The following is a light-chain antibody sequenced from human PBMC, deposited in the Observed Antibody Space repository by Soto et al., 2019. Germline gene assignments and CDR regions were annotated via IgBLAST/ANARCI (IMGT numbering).Light chain of an antibody. Sequence: EIVMTQSPATLSVSPGERATLSCRASQSVSSNLAWYQQKPGQAPRLLIYGASTRATGIPARFSGSGSGTEFTLTISSLQSEDFAVYYCQQYNDWPPKITFGQGTRLAI. V-gene: IGKV3-15*01. CDR1: QSVSSN. CDR2: GAS. J-gene: IGKJ5*01. CDR3: QQYNDWPPKIT.